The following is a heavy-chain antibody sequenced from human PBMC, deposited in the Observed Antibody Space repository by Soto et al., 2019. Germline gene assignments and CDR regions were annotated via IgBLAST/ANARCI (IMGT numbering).Heavy chain of an antibody. J-gene: IGHJ4*02. Sequence: EVQLLVSGGGLVQPGGSLRLSCEASGFTFSSYAMTWVRQAPGKGLEWGSASGSGGRAFYSDSVKGRFTISRDNSRNTLYLQLHSLRVDDTAVYFCAKATGTTLYWGQGTLVTVSS. CDR1: GFTFSSYA. CDR2: SGSGGRA. V-gene: IGHV3-23*01. D-gene: IGHD1-1*01. CDR3: AKATGTTLY.